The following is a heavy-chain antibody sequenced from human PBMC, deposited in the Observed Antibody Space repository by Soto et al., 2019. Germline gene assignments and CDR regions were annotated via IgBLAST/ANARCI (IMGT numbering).Heavy chain of an antibody. J-gene: IGHJ4*02. CDR2: IYPGDSDT. CDR3: ARRHDYDFWSGYYTRQYYFDY. Sequence: GESLKISCQGSGYSFTSYWIGWVRQMPGKGLEWMGIIYPGDSDTRYSPSFQGQVTISADKSISTAYLQWSSLKASDTARYYCARRHDYDFWSGYYTRQYYFDYWGQGTLVTGS. V-gene: IGHV5-51*01. CDR1: GYSFTSYW. D-gene: IGHD3-3*01.